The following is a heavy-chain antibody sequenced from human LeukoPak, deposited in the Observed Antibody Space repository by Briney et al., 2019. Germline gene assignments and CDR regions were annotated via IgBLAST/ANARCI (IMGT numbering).Heavy chain of an antibody. D-gene: IGHD1-7*01. CDR1: GFNFSSAE. CDR3: ARVKWHYEGYFDY. J-gene: IGHJ4*02. CDR2: ITTRGDVF. Sequence: GGSLRLSCAVSGFNFSSAELNWVRQAPGKGLEWISYITTRGDVFYYADSAKGRFTISRDNAKNSLFLQMNSLRADDTAVYYCARVKWHYEGYFDYWGQGTLVTVSS. V-gene: IGHV3-48*03.